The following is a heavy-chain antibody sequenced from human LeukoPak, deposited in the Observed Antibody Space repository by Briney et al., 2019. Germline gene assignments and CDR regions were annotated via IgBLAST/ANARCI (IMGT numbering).Heavy chain of an antibody. J-gene: IGHJ4*02. D-gene: IGHD1-7*01. V-gene: IGHV3-48*03. CDR2: ISSSGTTI. CDR1: GFIFSSYE. CDR3: ARDPSDWNYYFDY. Sequence: PGGSLRLSCAASGFIFSSYEMNWVRQAPGKGLEWVSYISSSGTTIYYADSVRGRFTISGDNAKNSLYLQMNNLRAEDTAVYFCARDPSDWNYYFDYWGQGTLVTVSS.